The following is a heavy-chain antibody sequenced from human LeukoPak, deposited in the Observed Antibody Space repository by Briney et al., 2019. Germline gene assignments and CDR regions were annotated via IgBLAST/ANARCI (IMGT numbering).Heavy chain of an antibody. CDR2: ITSSSDTI. Sequence: GGSLRLSCAASGFTFSGYYMNWVRQAPGKGLEWISYITSSSDTIYYADSVKGRFTISRDNAKNSLYLQMNSLRAEDTAVYYCAKDPDAGNYFDSSGPTVYFDYWGQGTLVTVSS. CDR1: GFTFSGYY. V-gene: IGHV3-48*04. CDR3: AKDPDAGNYFDSSGPTVYFDY. D-gene: IGHD3-22*01. J-gene: IGHJ4*02.